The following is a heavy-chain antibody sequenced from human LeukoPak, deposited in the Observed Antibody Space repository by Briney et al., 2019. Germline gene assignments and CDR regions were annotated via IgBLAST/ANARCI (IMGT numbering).Heavy chain of an antibody. Sequence: GGSLRLSCAASGFTFSSYSMNWVRQAPGKGLEWVSSISSISSYTYHADSVKGRFTISRDNTKNSLYLQMNTLRPEDTAVYFCARGTTGGYSPSHWGQGTLVTVSS. J-gene: IGHJ4*02. CDR2: ISSISSYT. V-gene: IGHV3-21*01. D-gene: IGHD5-12*01. CDR3: ARGTTGGYSPSH. CDR1: GFTFSSYS.